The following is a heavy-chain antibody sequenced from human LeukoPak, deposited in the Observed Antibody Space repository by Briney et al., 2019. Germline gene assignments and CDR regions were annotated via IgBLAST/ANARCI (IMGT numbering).Heavy chain of an antibody. J-gene: IGHJ6*02. CDR3: ARLSPDFYGMDV. Sequence: ASVKVSCKASGGTFSSYAISWVRQAPGQGLEWMGGIIPIFGTANYAQKFQGRVTITADESTSTAYMELSRLRSEDTAVYYCARLSPDFYGMDVWGQGTTVTVSS. CDR1: GGTFSSYA. D-gene: IGHD3-3*01. V-gene: IGHV1-69*13. CDR2: IIPIFGTA.